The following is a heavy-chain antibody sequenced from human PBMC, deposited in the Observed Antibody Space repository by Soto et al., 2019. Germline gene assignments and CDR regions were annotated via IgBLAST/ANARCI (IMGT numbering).Heavy chain of an antibody. J-gene: IGHJ4*02. V-gene: IGHV4-30-4*01. CDR3: ARIGLTTALL. CDR1: GGSINSGDYY. CDR2: IYYSGST. Sequence: QVQLQESGPGLVKPSQTLSLTCTVSGGSINSGDYYWSWIRQPPGKGLEWIGYIYYSGSTYYNPPLRSRVTIPIDTSKNHFFLNLSAVTAADTAVYYCARIGLTTALLWGQGTLVTVSS. D-gene: IGHD4-17*01.